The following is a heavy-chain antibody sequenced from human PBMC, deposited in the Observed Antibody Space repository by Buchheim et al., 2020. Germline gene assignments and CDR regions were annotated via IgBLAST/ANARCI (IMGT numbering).Heavy chain of an antibody. Sequence: QVHLVQSGAEVKKPGASVRVSCKASGNTFSSHHVHWVRQAPGQGLEWLGIMDPGGGSTINAQNFQGRVTMTRVTSTSTVYMELSSLTSDDTAVYFCARGADSATFYPPDYWGQGTL. CDR3: ARGADSATFYPPDY. D-gene: IGHD1-26*01. CDR2: MDPGGGST. CDR1: GNTFSSHH. J-gene: IGHJ4*02. V-gene: IGHV1-46*03.